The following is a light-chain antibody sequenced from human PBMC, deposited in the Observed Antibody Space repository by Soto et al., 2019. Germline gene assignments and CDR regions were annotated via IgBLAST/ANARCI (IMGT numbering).Light chain of an antibody. CDR3: QQSYSTPPWT. CDR1: QSINSS. V-gene: IGKV1-39*01. CDR2: AAS. J-gene: IGKJ1*01. Sequence: DIQMTQTPSSLSASVGDRVTITCRASQSINSSLNWYQQKPGKAPKLLIYAASSLESGVPSRFSGSGSGTDFTLTISSLQPEDFATYYCQQSYSTPPWTFGQGTEVEIK.